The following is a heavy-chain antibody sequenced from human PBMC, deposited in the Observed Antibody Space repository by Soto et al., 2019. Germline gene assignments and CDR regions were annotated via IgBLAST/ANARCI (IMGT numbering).Heavy chain of an antibody. CDR3: ARDLGSTYGFMDV. D-gene: IGHD5-18*01. CDR2: IYYSGST. V-gene: IGHV4-31*11. CDR1: GGSISSVGYY. J-gene: IGHJ6*02. Sequence: QVQLQESGPGLVNPSQTLCLSCAVSGGSISSVGYYWSWIRQDSGKGLEWIGYIYYSGSTYYNPSLKSRLTISVDTSKNQFSLKLSSVTAADTAVYYCARDLGSTYGFMDVWGQVTTVTVSS.